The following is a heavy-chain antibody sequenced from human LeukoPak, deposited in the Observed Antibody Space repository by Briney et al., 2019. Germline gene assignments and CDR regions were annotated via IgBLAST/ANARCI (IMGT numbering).Heavy chain of an antibody. D-gene: IGHD1-1*01. CDR1: GLTFSSYW. Sequence: GGSLRLSCAASGLTFSSYWMSWVRQAPGKGLEWVANIKQDGSDKNYVDSVKGRFTISKDNDKNLLSLEMNGLRGEDTAVYYCATCKNQLRTVYFDYWGQGTLATVSS. V-gene: IGHV3-7*02. J-gene: IGHJ4*02. CDR3: ATCKNQLRTVYFDY. CDR2: IKQDGSDK.